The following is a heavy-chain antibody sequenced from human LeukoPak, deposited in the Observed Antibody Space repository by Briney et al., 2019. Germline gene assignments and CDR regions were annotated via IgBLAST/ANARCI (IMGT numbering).Heavy chain of an antibody. CDR1: GFSFSSYL. Sequence: GGSLRLSCAASGFSFSSYLTTGVRQAPGRGLECVGNINPESSETYYLDSVKGRFTISRDNAKNSLFLQMNSLRVDDTAVYYCTRDLSDDCRRGGGGTLVTVSS. V-gene: IGHV3-7*01. CDR2: INPESSET. D-gene: IGHD2-21*01. CDR3: TRDLSDDCRR. J-gene: IGHJ4*02.